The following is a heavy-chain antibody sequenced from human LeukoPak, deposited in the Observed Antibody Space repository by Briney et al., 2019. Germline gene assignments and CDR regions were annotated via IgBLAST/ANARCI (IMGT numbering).Heavy chain of an antibody. CDR3: ASVVVVPAAITSVGYFDY. CDR1: GGSFSGYY. Sequence: PSETLSLTCAVYGGSFSGYYWSWIRQPPGKGLEWIGEINHSGSTNYNPSLKSRVTISVDTSKSQFSLKLSSVTAADTAVYYRASVVVVPAAITSVGYFDYWGQGTLVTVSS. J-gene: IGHJ4*02. D-gene: IGHD2-2*02. CDR2: INHSGST. V-gene: IGHV4-34*01.